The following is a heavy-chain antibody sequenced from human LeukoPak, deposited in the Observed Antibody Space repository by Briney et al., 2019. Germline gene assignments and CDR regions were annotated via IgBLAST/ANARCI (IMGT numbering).Heavy chain of an antibody. CDR1: GGSISSSSYY. CDR2: IYYSGST. Sequence: SETLSLTCTVSGGSISSSSYYWGWIRQPPGKGLEWIGSIYYSGSTYYNPSLKSRVTISVDTSKNQFSLKLSSVTAADTAVYYCARDKVAVVVVAASGYFDLWGRGTLVTVSS. D-gene: IGHD2-15*01. CDR3: ARDKVAVVVVAASGYFDL. V-gene: IGHV4-39*07. J-gene: IGHJ2*01.